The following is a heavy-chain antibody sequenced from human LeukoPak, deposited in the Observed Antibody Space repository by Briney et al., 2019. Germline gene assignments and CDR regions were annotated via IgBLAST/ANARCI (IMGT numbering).Heavy chain of an antibody. J-gene: IGHJ3*02. CDR2: TSYDGGSNK. CDR1: GFTFSNYG. V-gene: IGHV3-30*03. D-gene: IGHD3-22*01. CDR3: ARAPVSDSSGYYYPDAFDI. Sequence: GGSLRLSCAASGFTFSNYGMHWVRQAPGKGLEWVAVTSYDGGSNKYYADSVKGRFTISRDNSMNTLYLQMNSLRAEDTAVYYCARAPVSDSSGYYYPDAFDIWGQGTMVTVSS.